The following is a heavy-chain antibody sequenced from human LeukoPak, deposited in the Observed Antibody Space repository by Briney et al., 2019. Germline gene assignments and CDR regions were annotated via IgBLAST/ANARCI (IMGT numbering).Heavy chain of an antibody. Sequence: ASVKVSCKASGYTLTGYYMHWLRQAPGQGLEWVGWINPNSGGTNFAQKFQGRVTMTRDTSISTAYRELSRLTVVDTGVYYCARWLCGGDCYIDYWGQGTLVIVSS. J-gene: IGHJ4*02. V-gene: IGHV1-2*02. CDR3: ARWLCGGDCYIDY. CDR2: INPNSGGT. CDR1: GYTLTGYY. D-gene: IGHD2-21*02.